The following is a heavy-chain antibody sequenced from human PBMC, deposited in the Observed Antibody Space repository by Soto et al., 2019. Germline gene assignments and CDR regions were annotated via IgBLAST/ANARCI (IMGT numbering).Heavy chain of an antibody. CDR1: GFTFGDYA. Sequence: GGSLRLSCTASGFTFGDYAMSWFRQAPGKGLEWVGFIRSKAYGGTTEYAASVKGRFTISRDDSKSIAYLQMNSLKTEDTAVYYCTRDGPPESYDILTVPLPLDVWGKGTTVTVSS. CDR3: TRDGPPESYDILTVPLPLDV. V-gene: IGHV3-49*03. CDR2: IRSKAYGGTT. D-gene: IGHD3-9*01. J-gene: IGHJ6*04.